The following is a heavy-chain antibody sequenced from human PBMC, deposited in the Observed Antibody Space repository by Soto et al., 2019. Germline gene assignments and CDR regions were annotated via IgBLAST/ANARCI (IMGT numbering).Heavy chain of an antibody. J-gene: IGHJ4*02. CDR2: VNAGNGNT. D-gene: IGHD3-22*01. V-gene: IGHV1-3*01. Sequence: AASVKVSCKASGYTFTSYAMHWVRQAPGQRLEWMGWVNAGNGNTKYSQKFQGRVSITRDTSASTAYMELSSLRSEDTAVYYCVRVPYDRGGYYLSFDYWGEGTLVTVSS. CDR3: VRVPYDRGGYYLSFDY. CDR1: GYTFTSYA.